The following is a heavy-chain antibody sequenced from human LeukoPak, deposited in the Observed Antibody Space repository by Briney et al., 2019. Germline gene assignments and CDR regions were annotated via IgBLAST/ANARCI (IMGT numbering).Heavy chain of an antibody. J-gene: IGHJ3*02. Sequence: PGGSLRLSCAASGFTFSDAWMIWVRQALGKGLEWVGRIKSRADGGTPDYAAPVTGRFTISRDDSNGTLFLQMNSLTTEDTAVYYCATQGLLDAFDIWGQGTMVIVSS. D-gene: IGHD3-22*01. CDR3: ATQGLLDAFDI. CDR2: IKSRADGGTP. CDR1: GFTFSDAW. V-gene: IGHV3-15*01.